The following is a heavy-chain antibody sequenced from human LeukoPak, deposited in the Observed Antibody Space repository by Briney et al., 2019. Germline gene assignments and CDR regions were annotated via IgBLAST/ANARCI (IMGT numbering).Heavy chain of an antibody. CDR2: IWSDGSTT. CDR1: GFTFSSSG. Sequence: PGGSLRLSCVASGFTFSSSGMHWVRQAPGKGLEWVAVIWSDGSTTYYGDSVKGRLTIPRDNSKSTLYLQMNSLRAEDTAVYYCAREHHDSSTGAFDVWGQGQWSPSLQ. CDR3: AREHHDSSTGAFDV. D-gene: IGHD3-22*01. V-gene: IGHV3-33*01. J-gene: IGHJ3*01.